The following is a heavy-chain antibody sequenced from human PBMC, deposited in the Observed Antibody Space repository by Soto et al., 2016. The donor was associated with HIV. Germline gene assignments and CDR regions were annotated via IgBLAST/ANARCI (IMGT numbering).Heavy chain of an antibody. D-gene: IGHD2-15*01. CDR3: ARGPDIVVVVAVVREGWFRPR. V-gene: IGHV4-59*01. CDR1: GGSISSYY. CDR2: IYYSGST. J-gene: IGHJ4*02. Sequence: VQLQESGPGLVKPSETLSLTCTVSGGSISSYYWSWIRQPPGKGLEWIGYIYYSGSTNYNPSYKSRVTISVDTSKNQFSLKLSSVTAADTAVYYCARGPDIVVVVAVVREGWFRPRGDQGTLV.